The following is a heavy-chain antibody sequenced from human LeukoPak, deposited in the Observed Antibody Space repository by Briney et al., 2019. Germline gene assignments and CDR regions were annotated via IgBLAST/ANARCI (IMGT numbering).Heavy chain of an antibody. CDR2: IIPNSDGT. D-gene: IGHD6-19*01. J-gene: IGHJ4*02. CDR3: AMYSSGRYYFDY. CDR1: GYTFTGYY. Sequence: ASVKDSCKASGYTFTGYYMHWGRQAPGQGLQWMGRIIPNSDGTNYAQKSQGRVTMTRDTSISTAYMELCRLRPDDTAVYYCAMYSSGRYYFDYWGQGTVVTVSS. V-gene: IGHV1-2*06.